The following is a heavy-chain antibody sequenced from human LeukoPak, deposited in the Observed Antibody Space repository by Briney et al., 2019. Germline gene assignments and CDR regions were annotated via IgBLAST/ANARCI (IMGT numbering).Heavy chain of an antibody. CDR2: IWYDGSNK. CDR3: ATAPYYYGSGSYPYYYYGMDV. D-gene: IGHD3-10*01. J-gene: IGHJ6*02. CDR1: GFTFSSYG. Sequence: GGSPRLSCAASGFTFSSYGMHWVRQAPGKGLEWVAVIWYDGSNKYYADSVKGRFTISRDNSKNTLYLQMNSLRAEDTAVYYCATAPYYYGSGSYPYYYYGMDVWGQGTTVTVSS. V-gene: IGHV3-33*01.